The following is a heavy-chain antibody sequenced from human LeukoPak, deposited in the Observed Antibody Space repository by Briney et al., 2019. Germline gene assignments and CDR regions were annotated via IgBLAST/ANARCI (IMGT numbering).Heavy chain of an antibody. V-gene: IGHV3-33*01. D-gene: IGHD2-2*01. CDR2: IWHDGTYK. J-gene: IGHJ6*04. CDR3: ARAYCSSTRCWGYYYGMDV. CDR1: GFRFRDSA. Sequence: GGSLRLSCAASGFRFRDSAMHRVRQAPGKGLEWVSVIWHDGTYKYYVDSVKGRFTISRDDSKNTLYLQMNSLRAEDTAVYYCARAYCSSTRCWGYYYGMDVWGEGTTVTVSS.